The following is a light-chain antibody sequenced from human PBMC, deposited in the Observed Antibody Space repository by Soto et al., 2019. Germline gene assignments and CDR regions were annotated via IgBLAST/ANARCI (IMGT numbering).Light chain of an antibody. J-gene: IGKJ1*01. Sequence: EIVLTQSPGTLSLSPGERATLSCRAGQSVSSSFLAWYQQRPGQAPRLLIYAASNTAPGIPDRFSGGGSGAEYTLTISSLQSEDFAVYYCQQYDKWPRTFGQGTKVDIK. CDR2: AAS. CDR1: QSVSSSF. CDR3: QQYDKWPRT. V-gene: IGKV3-20*01.